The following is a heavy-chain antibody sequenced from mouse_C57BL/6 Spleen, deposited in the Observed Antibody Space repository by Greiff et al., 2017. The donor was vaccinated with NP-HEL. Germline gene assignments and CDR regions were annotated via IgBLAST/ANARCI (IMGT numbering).Heavy chain of an antibody. CDR2: INPGSGGT. CDR1: GYAFTNYL. CDR3: VRTGTFAY. D-gene: IGHD4-1*01. Sequence: VQLQQSGAELVRPGTSVKVSCKASGYAFTNYLIEWVKQRPGQGLEWIGVINPGSGGTNYNEKFKGKATLTADKSSSTAYMQLSSLTSEDSAVYFCVRTGTFAYWGQGTLVTVSA. V-gene: IGHV1-54*01. J-gene: IGHJ3*01.